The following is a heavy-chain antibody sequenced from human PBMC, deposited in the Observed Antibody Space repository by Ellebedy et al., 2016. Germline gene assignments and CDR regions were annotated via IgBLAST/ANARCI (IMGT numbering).Heavy chain of an antibody. CDR3: AKDASMITFGGVRVDY. CDR1: GFTFDEYA. CDR2: ISWNSCNI. Sequence: GGSLRLSCAASGFTFDEYAMPWVRQAPGKGLEWVSGISWNSCNIGYADSVKGRFTISSDNAKNSLYLQMNSLRAEDTALYYCAKDASMITFGGVRVDYWGQGTLVTVSS. D-gene: IGHD3-16*01. J-gene: IGHJ4*02. V-gene: IGHV3-9*01.